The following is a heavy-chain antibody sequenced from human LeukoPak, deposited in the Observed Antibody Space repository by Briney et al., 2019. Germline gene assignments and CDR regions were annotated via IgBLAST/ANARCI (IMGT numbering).Heavy chain of an antibody. Sequence: GSLRLSCAASGFTFSSYAMHWVRQAPGKGLEWVAVISYDGSNKYYADSVKGRFTISRDNSKNTLYLQMNSLRAEDTAVYYCARDAGEWELLGYFDYWGQGTLVTVSS. D-gene: IGHD1-26*01. CDR3: ARDAGEWELLGYFDY. CDR2: ISYDGSNK. J-gene: IGHJ4*02. V-gene: IGHV3-30-3*01. CDR1: GFTFSSYA.